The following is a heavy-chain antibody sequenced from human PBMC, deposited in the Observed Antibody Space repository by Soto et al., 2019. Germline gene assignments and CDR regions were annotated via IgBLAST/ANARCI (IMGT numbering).Heavy chain of an antibody. J-gene: IGHJ4*02. CDR1: GGSISSGGSY. Sequence: PSETLSLTCTVSGGSISSGGSYWGWIRQPPGKGLEWIGYSYYSGNTYFNPSLKSRVTLSVDPSKNQFSLNLSSVTAADTAVYYCVRYCSTTKCPFDYWGQGTLVTVSS. D-gene: IGHD2-2*01. V-gene: IGHV4-30-4*01. CDR3: VRYCSTTKCPFDY. CDR2: SYYSGNT.